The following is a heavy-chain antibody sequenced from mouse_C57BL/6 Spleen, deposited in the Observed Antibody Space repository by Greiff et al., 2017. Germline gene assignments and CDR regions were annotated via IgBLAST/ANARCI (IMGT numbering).Heavy chain of an antibody. V-gene: IGHV1-15*01. CDR1: GYTFTDYE. CDR2: IDPETGGT. CDR3: TRRGYYAAMDY. J-gene: IGHJ4*01. D-gene: IGHD2-3*01. Sequence: QVQLKQSGAELVRPGASVTLSCKASGYTFTDYEMHWVKQTPVHGLEWIGAIDPETGGTAYNQKFKGKAILTADKSSSTAYMELRSLTSEDSAVYYCTRRGYYAAMDYWGQGTSVTVSS.